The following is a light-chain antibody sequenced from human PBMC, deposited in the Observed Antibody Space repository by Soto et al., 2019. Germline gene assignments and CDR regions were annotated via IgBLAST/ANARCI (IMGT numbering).Light chain of an antibody. V-gene: IGKV3-11*01. CDR2: EAS. Sequence: EIVLTQAPATLSLSPGERATLSCRARQSFSSSLACYQQKPGQAPRLLIYEASKVATGTPARFSGRGAGTAFTVTIRSLVPDDFADYDCKRRSNCPPVITFGQGTRLEIK. J-gene: IGKJ5*01. CDR1: QSFSSS. CDR3: KRRSNCPPVIT.